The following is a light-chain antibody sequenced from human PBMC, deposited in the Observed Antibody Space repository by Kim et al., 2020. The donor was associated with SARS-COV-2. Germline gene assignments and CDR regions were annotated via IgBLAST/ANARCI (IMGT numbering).Light chain of an antibody. J-gene: IGLJ3*02. CDR2: DVS. V-gene: IGLV2-14*01. CDR1: SSDVGGYNY. CDR3: SSYTSSSTRV. Sequence: QSALTQPASVSGSPGQSITISCTGTSSDVGGYNYVSWYQQHPGKAPKLMIYDVSKRPSGVSNRFSGSKSGNTASLTISGLQAEDEADYYCSSYTSSSTRVFGGGTKVTVL.